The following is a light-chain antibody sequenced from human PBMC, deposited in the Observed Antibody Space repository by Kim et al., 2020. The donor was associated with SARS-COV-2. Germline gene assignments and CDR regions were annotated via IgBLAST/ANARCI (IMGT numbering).Light chain of an antibody. CDR1: QSVSSN. Sequence: VSPGERATLSCRASQSVSSNLAWYQQKPGQAPRLLIYGASTRATGIPARFSGSGSGTEFTLTISSLQSEDVAVYYCQQYNNWPLTFGGGTKVDIK. J-gene: IGKJ4*01. CDR3: QQYNNWPLT. V-gene: IGKV3-15*01. CDR2: GAS.